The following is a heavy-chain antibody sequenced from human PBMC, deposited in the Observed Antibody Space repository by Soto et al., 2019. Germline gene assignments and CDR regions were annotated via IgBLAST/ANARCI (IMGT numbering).Heavy chain of an antibody. D-gene: IGHD2-15*01. V-gene: IGHV3-20*01. CDR1: GFTFDDYG. J-gene: IGHJ3*02. Sequence: GGSLRLSCAASGFTFDDYGMSWVRQAPGKGLEWVSGINWNGGSTGYADSVKGRFTISRDNAKNSLYLQMNSLRAEDTALYHCATYCSGGSCYSEDAFDIWGQGTMVTVSS. CDR3: ATYCSGGSCYSEDAFDI. CDR2: INWNGGST.